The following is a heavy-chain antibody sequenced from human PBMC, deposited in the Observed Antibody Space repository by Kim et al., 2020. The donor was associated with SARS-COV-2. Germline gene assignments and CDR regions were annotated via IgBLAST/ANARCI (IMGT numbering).Heavy chain of an antibody. J-gene: IGHJ6*02. Sequence: ASVKVSCKASGYTFTSYDINWVRQATGQGLEWMGWMNPNSGNTGYAQKFQGRVTMTRNTSISTAYMELSSLRSEDTAVYYCARGHYYYYGMDVWGQGTTVTVSS. CDR3: ARGHYYYYGMDV. CDR1: GYTFTSYD. CDR2: MNPNSGNT. V-gene: IGHV1-8*01.